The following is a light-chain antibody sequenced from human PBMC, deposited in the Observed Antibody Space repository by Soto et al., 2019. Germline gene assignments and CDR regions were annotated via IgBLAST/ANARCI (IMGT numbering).Light chain of an antibody. Sequence: EIVLTQSPATLSLSPGERATLSCRASQSINSVHLAWYQHKRGQAPRLLMYGAFSRATGTPARFSGSGSETDLPLSISRMAPEDFAVYYCQYFGSSPHTSGGGPKVEIK. V-gene: IGKV3-20*01. CDR3: QYFGSSPHT. CDR2: GAF. J-gene: IGKJ4*01. CDR1: QSINSVH.